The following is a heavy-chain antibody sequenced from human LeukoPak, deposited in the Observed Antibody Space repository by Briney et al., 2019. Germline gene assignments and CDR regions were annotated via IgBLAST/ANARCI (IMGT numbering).Heavy chain of an antibody. Sequence: GSLRLSCAASGFTFSSYAMHWDRQAPGKGLEWVAVISYDGSNKYYADSVKGRFTISRDNSKNTLYLQMNSLRAEDTAVYYCARDRLAVAGQGDYFDYWGQGTLVTVSS. CDR3: ARDRLAVAGQGDYFDY. D-gene: IGHD6-19*01. J-gene: IGHJ4*02. V-gene: IGHV3-30*04. CDR2: ISYDGSNK. CDR1: GFTFSSYA.